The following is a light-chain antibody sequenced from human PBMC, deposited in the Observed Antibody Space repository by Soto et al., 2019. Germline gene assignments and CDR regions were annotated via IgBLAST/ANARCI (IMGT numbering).Light chain of an antibody. CDR2: AAS. CDR3: QQSYSAPQVT. CDR1: QSISNH. V-gene: IGKV1-39*01. J-gene: IGKJ4*01. Sequence: DIQMTQSPSSLSASVEDRVIITCRASQSISNHLNWYQQKPGKAPKLLIFAASSLQSGVPSRFSGSGSGTDFTLTISSLQPEDFATYYCQQSYSAPQVTFGGGTKGNI.